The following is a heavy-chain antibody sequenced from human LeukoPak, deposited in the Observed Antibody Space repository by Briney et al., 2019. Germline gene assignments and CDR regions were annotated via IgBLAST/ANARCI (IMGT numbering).Heavy chain of an antibody. CDR1: GFTFSNAW. CDR2: IKTKTDGGTT. J-gene: IGHJ4*02. CDR3: TTLYGSGNYY. D-gene: IGHD3-10*01. V-gene: IGHV3-15*01. Sequence: GGSLRLSCAASGFTFSNAWMSWVRQAPGKGLEWVGQIKTKTDGGTTESAATVKGRFTISRDDSKNTLYLQMNSLKIEDTAMYYCTTLYGSGNYYWGQGTLVTVSS.